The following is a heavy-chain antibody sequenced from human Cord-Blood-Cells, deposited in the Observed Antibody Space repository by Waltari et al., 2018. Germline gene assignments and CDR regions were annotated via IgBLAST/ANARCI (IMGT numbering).Heavy chain of an antibody. CDR3: ARDRRYYDSSGYYYYYGMDV. CDR2: IYTSGST. J-gene: IGHJ6*02. V-gene: IGHV4-4*07. Sequence: QVQLQESGPGLVKPSETLSLTCTVSGCSISSYYWSWIRQPAGTGLEWIGRIYTSGSTNYNPSLKSRVTMSVDTSKNQFSLKLSSVTAADTAVYYCARDRRYYDSSGYYYYYGMDVWGQGTTVTVSS. CDR1: GCSISSYY. D-gene: IGHD3-22*01.